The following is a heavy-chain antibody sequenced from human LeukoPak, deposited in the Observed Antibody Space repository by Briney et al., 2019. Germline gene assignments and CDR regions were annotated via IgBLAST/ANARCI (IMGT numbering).Heavy chain of an antibody. Sequence: SETLSLTCTVSGGSISNYYWSWIRQPAGKGLEWIGRIHTSGSTNYNPSLKSRVTMSIDTSKNQFSLNLSSVTAADTAVYYCARDTGYSSSWTCYWGPGTLVTVSS. J-gene: IGHJ4*02. D-gene: IGHD6-13*01. CDR3: ARDTGYSSSWTCY. V-gene: IGHV4-4*07. CDR1: GGSISNYY. CDR2: IHTSGST.